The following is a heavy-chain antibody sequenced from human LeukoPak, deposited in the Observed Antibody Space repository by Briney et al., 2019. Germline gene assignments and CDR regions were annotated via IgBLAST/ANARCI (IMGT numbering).Heavy chain of an antibody. V-gene: IGHV3-48*01. D-gene: IGHD4-23*01. CDR2: ISSSSSTI. Sequence: PGGSLRLSCAASGFTFSSYAMHWVRQAPGKGLEWVSYISSSSSTIYYADSVKGRFTISRDNAKNSLYLQMNSLRAEDTAVYCCARVGAYGGIYYYYYMDVWGKGTTVTVSS. J-gene: IGHJ6*03. CDR1: GFTFSSYA. CDR3: ARVGAYGGIYYYYYMDV.